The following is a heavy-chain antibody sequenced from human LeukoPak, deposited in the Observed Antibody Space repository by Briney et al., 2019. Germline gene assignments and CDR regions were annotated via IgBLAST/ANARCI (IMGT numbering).Heavy chain of an antibody. D-gene: IGHD4-17*01. CDR2: IYYSGST. J-gene: IGHJ4*02. CDR1: GGSISSYY. V-gene: IGHV4-59*08. CDR3: ARVPFYGDYAFDY. Sequence: SETLSLTCTVSGGSISSYYWSWIRQPPGKGLEWIGYIYYSGSTNYNPSLKNRVTISVDTSKNQFSLKLSSVTAADTAVYYCARVPFYGDYAFDYWGQGTLVTVSS.